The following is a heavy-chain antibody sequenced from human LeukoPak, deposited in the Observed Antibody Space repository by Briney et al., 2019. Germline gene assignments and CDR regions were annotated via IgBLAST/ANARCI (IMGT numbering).Heavy chain of an antibody. V-gene: IGHV1-69*13. Sequence: SVKVSCKASGGTFSSYGISWVRQAPGQGLEWMGGIIPIFATSNYAQKFQGRVTITADESTSTAYMELSSLRSEDTAVYYCARSGRSTSNNYYYYMDVWGKGTTVTVSS. CDR3: ARSGRSTSNNYYYYMDV. CDR2: IIPIFATS. D-gene: IGHD4-11*01. CDR1: GGTFSSYG. J-gene: IGHJ6*03.